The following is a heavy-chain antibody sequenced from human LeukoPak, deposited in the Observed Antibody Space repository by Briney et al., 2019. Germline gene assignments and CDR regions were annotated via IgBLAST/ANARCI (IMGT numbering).Heavy chain of an antibody. CDR3: ARGGRRYFDWLRDSLFDY. V-gene: IGHV4-59*01. CDR2: IYYSGST. Sequence: SETLSLTCTVSGGSISSYYLSWIRQPPGKGLEWIGYIYYSGSTNYNPSLKSRVTISVDTSKNQFSLKLSSVTAADTAVYYCARGGRRYFDWLRDSLFDYWGQGTLVTVSS. D-gene: IGHD3-9*01. CDR1: GGSISSYY. J-gene: IGHJ4*02.